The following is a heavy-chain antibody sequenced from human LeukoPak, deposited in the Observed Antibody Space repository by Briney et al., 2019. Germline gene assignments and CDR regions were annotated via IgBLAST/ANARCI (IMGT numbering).Heavy chain of an antibody. CDR3: ARDLVTVTKGFDI. Sequence: SETLSLTCAVTDDSFSRHYWTGIGQPPGKGLEWIGYISYIGSTNYNPSLKSRVTISIDTSKNQFSLKLSSVTAADTAVYYCARDLVTVTKGFDIWGQGTMVSVSS. V-gene: IGHV4-59*11. J-gene: IGHJ3*02. D-gene: IGHD4-17*01. CDR1: DDSFSRHY. CDR2: ISYIGST.